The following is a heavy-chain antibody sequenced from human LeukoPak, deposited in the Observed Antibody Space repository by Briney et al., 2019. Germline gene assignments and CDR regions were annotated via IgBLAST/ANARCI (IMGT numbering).Heavy chain of an antibody. CDR3: AKDPRVKSGDYIIR. D-gene: IGHD4-17*01. CDR2: ISTSSSYI. Sequence: PGGSLRLSCAGSGFTFSRNSMNWVRQAPGKGLEWVSSISTSSSYIYYADSVKGRFTISRDNSKNTLYLQMNSLRGEDTAVYYCAKDPRVKSGDYIIRWGQGTPVIVSS. CDR1: GFTFSRNS. V-gene: IGHV3-21*04. J-gene: IGHJ4*02.